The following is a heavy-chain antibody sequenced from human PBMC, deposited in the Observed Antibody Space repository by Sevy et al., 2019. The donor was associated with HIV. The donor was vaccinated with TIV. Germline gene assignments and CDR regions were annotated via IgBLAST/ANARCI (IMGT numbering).Heavy chain of an antibody. CDR1: GGSISSSSYY. CDR2: IYYSGST. J-gene: IGHJ4*02. V-gene: IGHV4-39*01. Sequence: SETLSLTCTVSGGSISSSSYYWGWIRQPPGKGMEWIGSIYYSGSTYYNPSLKSRVTISVDTSKNQFSLKLSSVTAADTAVYYCARRIYYDSSGYYYSGFFDYWGQGTLVTVSS. D-gene: IGHD3-22*01. CDR3: ARRIYYDSSGYYYSGFFDY.